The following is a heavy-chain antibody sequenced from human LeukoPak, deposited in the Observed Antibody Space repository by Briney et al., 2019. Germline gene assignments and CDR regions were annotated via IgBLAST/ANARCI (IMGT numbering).Heavy chain of an antibody. CDR2: IYPGDSDT. D-gene: IGHD5-12*01. Sequence: GGSLKISCKASGYNFTTYWIGWVRQMPDKGLEWMGIIYPGDSDTRYSPSFQGQVTISADKSIKTAYLQWSSLKASDTAMYYCARGSGYDFDDFWGQGTLVTVSS. V-gene: IGHV5-51*01. J-gene: IGHJ4*02. CDR3: ARGSGYDFDDF. CDR1: GYNFTTYW.